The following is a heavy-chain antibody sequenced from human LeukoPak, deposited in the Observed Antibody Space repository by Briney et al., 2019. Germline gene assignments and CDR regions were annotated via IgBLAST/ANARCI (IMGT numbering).Heavy chain of an antibody. CDR2: TYSGGST. J-gene: IGHJ4*02. D-gene: IGHD1-26*01. Sequence: GGSLRLSCAASGFTVSTNYMSWVRQAPGKGLEWVSVTYSGGSTYYADSVKGRFTISRDSSKNTLYLQMSSLRAEDTAVYYCARKSIGTYYFDYWGQGTLVTVSS. CDR3: ARKSIGTYYFDY. CDR1: GFTVSTNY. V-gene: IGHV3-53*01.